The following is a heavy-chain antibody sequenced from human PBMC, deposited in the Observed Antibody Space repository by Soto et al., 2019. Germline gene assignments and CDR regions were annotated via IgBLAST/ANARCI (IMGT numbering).Heavy chain of an antibody. D-gene: IGHD2-8*01. CDR1: GGTFSSYA. Sequence: ASVKVSCKASGGTFSSYAISWVRHAPGQGLEWMGGIIPIFGTANYAQKFQGRVTITADKSTSTAYMELSSLRSEDTAVYYCARDLMGYYYGMDVWGQGTTVTVSS. J-gene: IGHJ6*02. CDR2: IIPIFGTA. V-gene: IGHV1-69*06. CDR3: ARDLMGYYYGMDV.